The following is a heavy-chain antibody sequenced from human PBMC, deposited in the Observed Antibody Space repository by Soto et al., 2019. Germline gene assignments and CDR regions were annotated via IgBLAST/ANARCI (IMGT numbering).Heavy chain of an antibody. CDR1: GFTVSSNY. CDR2: IYSGGST. CDR3: ARVFSPGITGTKPFDY. D-gene: IGHD1-20*01. Sequence: GGSLRLSCAASGFTVSSNYMSWVRQAPGKGLEWVSVIYSGGSTYYADSVKGRFTISRHNSKNTLYLQMNSLRAEDTAVYYCARVFSPGITGTKPFDYWGQGTLVTVSS. J-gene: IGHJ4*02. V-gene: IGHV3-53*04.